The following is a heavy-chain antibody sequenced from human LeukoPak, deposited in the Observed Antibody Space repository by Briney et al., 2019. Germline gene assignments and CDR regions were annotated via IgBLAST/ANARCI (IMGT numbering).Heavy chain of an antibody. D-gene: IGHD3-22*01. CDR1: GGSISSGGYS. V-gene: IGHV4-30-2*01. Sequence: PSQTLSLTCAVSGGSISSGGYSWSWIRQPPGTGLEWIGYIYHSGSTYYNPSLKSRVTISVDRSKNQFSLKLSSVTAADTAVYYCARSGGYYYDSSGMPFDYWGQGTLVTVSS. CDR3: ARSGGYYYDSSGMPFDY. J-gene: IGHJ4*02. CDR2: IYHSGST.